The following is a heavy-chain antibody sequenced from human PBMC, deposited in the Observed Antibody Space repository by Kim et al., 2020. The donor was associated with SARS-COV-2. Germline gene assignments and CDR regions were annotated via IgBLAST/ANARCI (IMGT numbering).Heavy chain of an antibody. J-gene: IGHJ4*02. CDR2: ISYDGITK. Sequence: GGSLRLSCAASGFTFSSHGMQWVRQAPGKGLEWVAFISYDGITKYRADSVKGRFTISRDNSRNTLYLQMNSLRGEDTAVYHCARLHYHYDSNGFTMDSWGQGTLVTVSS. D-gene: IGHD3-22*01. CDR1: GFTFSSHG. CDR3: ARLHYHYDSNGFTMDS. V-gene: IGHV3-30*03.